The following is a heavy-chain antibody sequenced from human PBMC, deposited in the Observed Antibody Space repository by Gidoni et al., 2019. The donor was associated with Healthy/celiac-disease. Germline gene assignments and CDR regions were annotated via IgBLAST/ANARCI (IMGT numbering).Heavy chain of an antibody. Sequence: EVQLVESGGGLVQPGGSLRLSCAASGFPFSSYEMNWVRQAPGKGLEWVSYISSSGSTIDYADSVKGRFTISRDNAKNSLYLQMNSLRAEDTAVYYCARQRGYSYGDGGIYYFDYWGQGTLVTVSS. CDR1: GFPFSSYE. CDR2: ISSSGSTI. J-gene: IGHJ4*02. D-gene: IGHD5-18*01. V-gene: IGHV3-48*03. CDR3: ARQRGYSYGDGGIYYFDY.